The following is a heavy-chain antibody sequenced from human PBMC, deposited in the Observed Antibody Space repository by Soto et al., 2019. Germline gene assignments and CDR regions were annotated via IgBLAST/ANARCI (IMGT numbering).Heavy chain of an antibody. J-gene: IGHJ6*02. CDR2: IIPIFGTA. D-gene: IGHD2-2*01. Sequence: GASVKVSCKASGGTFSSYAISWVRQAPGQGLEWMGGIIPIFGTANYAQKFQGRVTITADESTSTAYMELSSMRSEDTAVYYCASRIVVVPAAPPPTYYYYYGMDVWGQGTTVTAP. CDR1: GGTFSSYA. CDR3: ASRIVVVPAAPPPTYYYYYGMDV. V-gene: IGHV1-69*13.